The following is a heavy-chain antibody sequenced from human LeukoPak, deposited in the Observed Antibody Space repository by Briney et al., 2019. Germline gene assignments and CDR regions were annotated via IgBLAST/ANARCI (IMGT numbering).Heavy chain of an antibody. CDR2: IYYSGST. CDR3: ARGPYYYDSSGYSYNNWFDP. D-gene: IGHD3-22*01. J-gene: IGHJ5*02. V-gene: IGHV4-31*03. CDR1: GGSISSGGYY. Sequence: PSQTLSLTCTVSGGSISSGGYYWSWIRQHPGKGLEWIRYIYYSGSTYYNPSLKSRVTISVDTSKNQFSLKLSSVTAADTAVYYCARGPYYYDSSGYSYNNWFDPWGQGTLVTVSS.